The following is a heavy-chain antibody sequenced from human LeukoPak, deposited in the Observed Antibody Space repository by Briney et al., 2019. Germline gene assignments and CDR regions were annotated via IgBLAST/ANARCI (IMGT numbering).Heavy chain of an antibody. V-gene: IGHV3-23*01. Sequence: AGGSLRLSCGASGFTFSSYGMSWVRQAPGKGLEWVSGLSGSGTNTYYADSVKGRFTISRDNSKNTLYLQMSSLRAEDTALYYCARDRSGYNSDWFSDYWGLGTLVTVSS. D-gene: IGHD6-19*01. CDR1: GFTFSSYG. J-gene: IGHJ4*02. CDR2: LSGSGTNT. CDR3: ARDRSGYNSDWFSDY.